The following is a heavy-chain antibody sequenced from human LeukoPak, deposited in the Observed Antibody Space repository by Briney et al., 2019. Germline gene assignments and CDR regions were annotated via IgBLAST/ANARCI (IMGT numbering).Heavy chain of an antibody. CDR3: ATPRPNRPHVFDAFDI. CDR1: GGTFSSYA. Sequence: GASVKVSCKASGGTFSSYAISWVRQAPGQGLEWMGGIIPIFGTANYAQKFQGRVTITADESTSTAYMELSSLRSEDTAVYYCATPRPNRPHVFDAFDIWGQGTMVTVSS. D-gene: IGHD3-16*01. CDR2: IIPIFGTA. J-gene: IGHJ3*02. V-gene: IGHV1-69*13.